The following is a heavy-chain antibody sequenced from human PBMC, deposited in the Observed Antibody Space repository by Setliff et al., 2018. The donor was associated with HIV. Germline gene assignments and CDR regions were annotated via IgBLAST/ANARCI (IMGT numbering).Heavy chain of an antibody. J-gene: IGHJ4*02. CDR1: GFTFSNYA. Sequence: GGYLRLSCAASGFTFSNYAMNWVRQAPGKGLEWVSYISSSSSKIYYADSVKGRFTISRDSAKNSLYLQMNSLRAEDTAVYYCARATFGGVIAYFDSWGQGALVTVSS. V-gene: IGHV3-48*01. D-gene: IGHD3-16*02. CDR2: ISSSSSKI. CDR3: ARATFGGVIAYFDS.